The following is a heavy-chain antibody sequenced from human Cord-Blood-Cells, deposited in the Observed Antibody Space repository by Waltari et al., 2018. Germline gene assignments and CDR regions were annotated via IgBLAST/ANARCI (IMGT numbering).Heavy chain of an antibody. J-gene: IGHJ5*02. CDR2: IWYDGSNK. D-gene: IGHD6-13*01. Sequence: QVQLVESGGGVVQPGRSLRLSCAASGFTFSSYGMHWVRQAQGKGLEWVAVIWYDGSNKYYADSVKGRFTISRDNSKNTLYLQMNSLRAEDTAVYYCARERIAAAVDWFDPWGQGTLVTVSS. CDR1: GFTFSSYG. V-gene: IGHV3-33*01. CDR3: ARERIAAAVDWFDP.